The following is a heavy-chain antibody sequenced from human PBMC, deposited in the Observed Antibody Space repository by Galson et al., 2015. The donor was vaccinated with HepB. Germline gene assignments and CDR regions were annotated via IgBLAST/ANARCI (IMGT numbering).Heavy chain of an antibody. V-gene: IGHV3-48*04. CDR1: GFTFSNYN. Sequence: SLRLSCAASGFTFSNYNMNWVRQAPGKGLEWVSYISTSSSSRYYIDSVKGRFTISRDNAKNSLYLQMNSLRAEDTAVYYCARDRGGSGIYLSHYYDLDVWGQGTTVTVSS. J-gene: IGHJ6*02. D-gene: IGHD3-10*01. CDR2: ISTSSSSR. CDR3: ARDRGGSGIYLSHYYDLDV.